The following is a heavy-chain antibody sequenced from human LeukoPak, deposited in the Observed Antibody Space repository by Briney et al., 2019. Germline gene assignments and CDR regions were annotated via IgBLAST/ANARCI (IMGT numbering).Heavy chain of an antibody. CDR1: GYTFTGYY. Sequence: GASVKVSCKASGYTFTGYYMHWVRQAPGQGLEWMGWINPNSGGTNYAQKFQGRVTMTRDTSISTAYMELSRLRSDDTAVYYCARDEAEYSSGWYWFDPWGQGTLVTVSS. CDR3: ARDEAEYSSGWYWFDP. CDR2: INPNSGGT. D-gene: IGHD6-19*01. V-gene: IGHV1-2*02. J-gene: IGHJ5*02.